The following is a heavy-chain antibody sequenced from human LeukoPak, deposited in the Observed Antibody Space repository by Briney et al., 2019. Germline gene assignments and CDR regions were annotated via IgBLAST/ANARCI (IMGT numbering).Heavy chain of an antibody. J-gene: IGHJ3*02. CDR3: ARHQAYCGGDCYSGFGAFDI. CDR2: SYYSGST. CDR1: GGSISSSSYY. Sequence: PSETLSLTCTVSGGSISSSSYYWGWIRQPPGKGLEWIGSSYYSGSTYYNPSLKSRVTISVDTSKNQFSLKLSSVTAADTAVYYCARHQAYCGGDCYSGFGAFDIWGQGTMVTVSS. D-gene: IGHD2-21*01. V-gene: IGHV4-39*01.